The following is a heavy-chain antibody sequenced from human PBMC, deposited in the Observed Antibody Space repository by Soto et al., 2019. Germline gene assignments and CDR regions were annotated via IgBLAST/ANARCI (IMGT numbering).Heavy chain of an antibody. Sequence: QVQLVQSGAEVKRPGSSVKVSCKASGGTFSRYAISWVRQAPGQGLEWMGGIIPMFGKANYAQKFQGRVTITADESTRTGYMELRSLISEDTAVYYGARDVTLSDSSAYYYLYWGQGTLVTVSS. D-gene: IGHD3-22*01. V-gene: IGHV1-69*01. CDR2: IIPMFGKA. J-gene: IGHJ4*02. CDR3: ARDVTLSDSSAYYYLY. CDR1: GGTFSRYA.